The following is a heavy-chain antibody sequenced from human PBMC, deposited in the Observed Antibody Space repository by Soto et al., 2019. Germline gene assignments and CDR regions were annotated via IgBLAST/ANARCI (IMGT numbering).Heavy chain of an antibody. Sequence: PSDTLSLTFIFSGCPIRTRGYNWSWIRQHPGKGLEWIGYIYYSGSTYYNPSLKSRVTISVDTSKNQFSLKLSSVTAADTAVYYCARGTTEYFQHWGQGTLVTVS. J-gene: IGHJ1*01. D-gene: IGHD4-17*01. V-gene: IGHV4-31*03. CDR3: ARGTTEYFQH. CDR2: IYYSGST. CDR1: GCPIRTRGYN.